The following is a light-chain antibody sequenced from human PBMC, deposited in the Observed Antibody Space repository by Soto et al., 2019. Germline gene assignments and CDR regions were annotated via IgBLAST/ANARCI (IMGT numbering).Light chain of an antibody. CDR3: SSYTSSSFPVI. V-gene: IGLV2-14*03. CDR2: DVS. J-gene: IGLJ2*01. CDR1: SSDVGSYNY. Sequence: QSALTQPASVSGCPGQSITISCTGTSSDVGSYNYVSWYQFYPGKAPKLMIYDVSNRPSGVSDRFSGSKSGNTASLTISGLLAEDEADYYCSSYTSSSFPVIYGGGTKLTVL.